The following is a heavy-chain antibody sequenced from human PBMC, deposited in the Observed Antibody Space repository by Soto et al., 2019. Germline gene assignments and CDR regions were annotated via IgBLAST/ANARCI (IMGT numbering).Heavy chain of an antibody. CDR3: TLDSGSAENFDI. CDR1: GGTFSTYT. Sequence: QVQLVQSGAEVKKPGSSVKVSCKASGGTFSTYTIIWVRQAPGQGLEWMGRILPMLDITNSAQRLQGRVTRTADKSTSTAYLELSSLRSEDTAVYYCTLDSGSAENFDIWGRGTMFTVSS. D-gene: IGHD2-2*01. CDR2: ILPMLDIT. V-gene: IGHV1-69*02. J-gene: IGHJ3*02.